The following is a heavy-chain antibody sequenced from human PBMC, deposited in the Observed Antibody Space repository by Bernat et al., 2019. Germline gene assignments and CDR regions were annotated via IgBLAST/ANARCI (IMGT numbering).Heavy chain of an antibody. CDR1: GFTFSSYA. V-gene: IGHV3-64*01. J-gene: IGHJ3*02. D-gene: IGHD6-6*01. CDR2: ISSNGGST. CDR3: AREREYSSSSVAFDI. Sequence: EVQLVESGGGLVQPGGSLRLSCAASGFTFSSYAMHCVRQAPGKGLEYVSAISSNGGSTYYANSVKGRFTISRDNSKNTLYLQMGSLRAEDMAVYYCAREREYSSSSVAFDIWGQGTMVTVSS.